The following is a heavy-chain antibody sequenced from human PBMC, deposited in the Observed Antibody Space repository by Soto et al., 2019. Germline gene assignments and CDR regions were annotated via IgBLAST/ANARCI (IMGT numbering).Heavy chain of an antibody. D-gene: IGHD3-9*01. J-gene: IGHJ4*02. CDR3: ARLEGLATISYYFDY. CDR2: IYYRGNT. Sequence: QLQLQESGPGLVKPSETLSLTCSVSGDSIKSDNYYWGWIRLPPGKGLEWIGSIYYRGNTYYNPSLRTRVTISLDKSKCQFSLKLNSVTAADSVVYFCARLEGLATISYYFDYWGQGTLVTVSS. CDR1: GDSIKSDNYY. V-gene: IGHV4-39*01.